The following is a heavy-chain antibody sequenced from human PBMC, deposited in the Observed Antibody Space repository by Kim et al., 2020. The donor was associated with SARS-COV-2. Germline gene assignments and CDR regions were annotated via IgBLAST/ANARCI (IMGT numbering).Heavy chain of an antibody. Sequence: SQTLSLTCAISGDSVSRNGVAWTWIRQSPSRGIEWLGRTYYNSKWNNDYATSVKSRVIISPDTSKNQFSLHLESVTPEDTAVYYCGRSVGGSGFSYWGQGTLVTVSS. CDR2: TYYNSKWNN. J-gene: IGHJ4*02. D-gene: IGHD1-26*01. CDR1: GDSVSRNGVA. CDR3: GRSVGGSGFSY. V-gene: IGHV6-1*01.